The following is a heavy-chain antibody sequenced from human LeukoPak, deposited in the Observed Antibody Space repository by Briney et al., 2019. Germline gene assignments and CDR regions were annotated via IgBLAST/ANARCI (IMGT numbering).Heavy chain of an antibody. CDR2: IYYSGST. D-gene: IGHD5-12*01. CDR1: GGSISSYY. V-gene: IGHV4-59*08. CDR3: ARQAIVATRLNWFDP. J-gene: IGHJ5*02. Sequence: PSETLSLTCTVSGGSISSYYWSWIRQPPGKGLEWIGYIYYSGSTNYNASLTNRVTISVDTSKNQFSLKLSSVTAADTAVYYCARQAIVATRLNWFDPWGQGTLVTVSS.